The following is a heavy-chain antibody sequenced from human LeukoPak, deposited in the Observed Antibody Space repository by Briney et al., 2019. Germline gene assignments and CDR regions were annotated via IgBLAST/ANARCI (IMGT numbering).Heavy chain of an antibody. V-gene: IGHV3-11*01. CDR3: ARVCSSTSCSDY. D-gene: IGHD2-2*01. Sequence: PGGSLRLSGAASGFTFSDYYMSWIRQAPGKGLEWVSYISSSGSTIYYADSVKGRFTISRYNAKNSLYLQMNSLRAEDTAVYYCARVCSSTSCSDYWGQGTLVTVSS. CDR2: ISSSGSTI. CDR1: GFTFSDYY. J-gene: IGHJ4*02.